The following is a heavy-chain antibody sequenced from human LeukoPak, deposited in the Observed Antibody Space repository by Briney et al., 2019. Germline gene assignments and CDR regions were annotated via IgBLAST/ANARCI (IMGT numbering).Heavy chain of an antibody. CDR1: GFTFSSYW. CDR2: INSDVSST. V-gene: IGHV3-74*01. J-gene: IGHJ5*02. CDR3: ARAPIVGATTNWFDP. D-gene: IGHD1-26*01. Sequence: GGSLRLSCAPSGFTFSSYWMHWVRQAPGKRLVWVSRINSDVSSTSYADSVKGRFTISRDNAKNTLYLQMNSLRAEDTAVYYCARAPIVGATTNWFDPWGQGTLVTVSS.